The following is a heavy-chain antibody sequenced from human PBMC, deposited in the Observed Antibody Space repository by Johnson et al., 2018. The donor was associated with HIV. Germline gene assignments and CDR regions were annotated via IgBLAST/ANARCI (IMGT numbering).Heavy chain of an antibody. V-gene: IGHV3-30-3*01. J-gene: IGHJ3*02. Sequence: QVQLVESGGGVVQSGRSLRLSCAASGFTFSSYAMHWVRQAPGKGLEWVAVISYDGSNKYYADSVKGRFTISRDNSKNTLYLQMNSLRAEDTAVYYCARVGLLPIGTSDAFDIWGQGTMVTVSS. D-gene: IGHD3-22*01. CDR3: ARVGLLPIGTSDAFDI. CDR1: GFTFSSYA. CDR2: ISYDGSNK.